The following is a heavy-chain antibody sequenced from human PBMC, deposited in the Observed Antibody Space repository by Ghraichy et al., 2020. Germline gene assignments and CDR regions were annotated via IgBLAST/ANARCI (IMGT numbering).Heavy chain of an antibody. D-gene: IGHD3-22*01. CDR1: GYTFTGYY. V-gene: IGHV1-2*02. CDR2: INPNSGGT. CDR3: ARGPRPYYYDSSDPGSDY. J-gene: IGHJ4*02. Sequence: ASVKVSCKASGYTFTGYYMHWVRQAPGQGLEWMGWINPNSGGTNYAQKFQGRVTMTRDTSISTAYMELSRLRSDDTAVYYCARGPRPYYYDSSDPGSDYWGQGTLVTVSS.